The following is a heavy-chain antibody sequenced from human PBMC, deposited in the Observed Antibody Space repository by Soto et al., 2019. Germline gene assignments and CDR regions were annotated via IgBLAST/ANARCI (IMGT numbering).Heavy chain of an antibody. D-gene: IGHD6-6*01. V-gene: IGHV4-39*01. J-gene: IGHJ6*02. Sequence: PSETLSLTCTVSGGSISSSSYYWGWIRQPPGKGLEWIGSIYYSGSTYYNPSLKSRVTISVDTSKNQFSLKLSSVTAADTAVYYCARRKKLVLGYYGRDVWDQGTTVTVSS. CDR3: ARRKKLVLGYYGRDV. CDR2: IYYSGST. CDR1: GGSISSSSYY.